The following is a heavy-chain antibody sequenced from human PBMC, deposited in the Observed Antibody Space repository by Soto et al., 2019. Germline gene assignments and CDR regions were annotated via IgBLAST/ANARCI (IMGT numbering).Heavy chain of an antibody. Sequence: SVKVSCKASGGTFSSYAISWVRQAPGQGLEWMGGIIPIFGTANYAQKFQGRVTITADESTSTAYMELSSLRSEDTAVYYCAREKDIVLVPAASTIPYYYGMDVWGQGTTVTVSS. CDR1: GGTFSSYA. D-gene: IGHD2-2*01. J-gene: IGHJ6*02. CDR3: AREKDIVLVPAASTIPYYYGMDV. CDR2: IIPIFGTA. V-gene: IGHV1-69*13.